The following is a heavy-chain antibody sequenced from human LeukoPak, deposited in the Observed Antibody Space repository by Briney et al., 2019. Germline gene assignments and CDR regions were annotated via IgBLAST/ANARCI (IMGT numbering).Heavy chain of an antibody. Sequence: GGSLRLSCAASGFTFSSYWMTWVRQAPGKGLESVASIKQDGSGKYYVDSVKGRFTISRDNAKNSLHLQMNSLRAEDTAVYYCARGRWLQALYYSDYWGQGTLVTVSS. CDR2: IKQDGSGK. J-gene: IGHJ4*02. V-gene: IGHV3-7*04. D-gene: IGHD5-24*01. CDR1: GFTFSSYW. CDR3: ARGRWLQALYYSDY.